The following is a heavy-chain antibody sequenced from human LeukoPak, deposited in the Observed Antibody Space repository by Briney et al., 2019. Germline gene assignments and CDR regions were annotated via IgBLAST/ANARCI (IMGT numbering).Heavy chain of an antibody. Sequence: PSETLSLTCTVSGGSIRSSGHNWDWIRQPPGKGLEYIGSIFYIGNTYYNPSFKSRVTISVDRSKNQFSLKLSSVTAADTAVYYCARRPKQPSFWSGYVDNWGQGTLVTVSS. CDR2: IFYIGNT. V-gene: IGHV4-39*01. CDR3: ARRPKQPSFWSGYVDN. J-gene: IGHJ4*02. CDR1: GGSIRSSGHN. D-gene: IGHD3-3*01.